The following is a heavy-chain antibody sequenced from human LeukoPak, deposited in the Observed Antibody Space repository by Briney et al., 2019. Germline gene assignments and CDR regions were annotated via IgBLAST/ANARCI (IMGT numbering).Heavy chain of an antibody. V-gene: IGHV4-59*01. J-gene: IGHJ5*02. CDR2: IYNSGSA. D-gene: IGHD6-19*01. Sequence: SETLSLTSTVSGGSIGSNSWSWIRQPPGKGLEWIGYIYNSGSANYNPSLKSRVTISVDTSKNQFSLKLSSVTAADTAVYYCARSHSSGWSKFDPWGQGTLVTISS. CDR3: ARSHSSGWSKFDP. CDR1: GGSIGSNS.